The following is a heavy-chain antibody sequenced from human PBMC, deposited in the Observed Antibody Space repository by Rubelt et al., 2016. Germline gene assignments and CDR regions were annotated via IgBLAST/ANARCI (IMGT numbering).Heavy chain of an antibody. CDR1: GGSISSYY. CDR2: IYYSGST. V-gene: IGHV4-59*04. Sequence: QVQLQESGPGLVKPSETLSLTCTVSGGSISSYYWSWIRQPPGKGLEWIGSIYYSGSTYYNPSLKGRVTIALDTSQNQFSLKLSSVTAADTAVYYCASNYYDSSGTYYYYYGMDVWGQGTTVTVSS. D-gene: IGHD3-22*01. CDR3: ASNYYDSSGTYYYYYGMDV. J-gene: IGHJ6*02.